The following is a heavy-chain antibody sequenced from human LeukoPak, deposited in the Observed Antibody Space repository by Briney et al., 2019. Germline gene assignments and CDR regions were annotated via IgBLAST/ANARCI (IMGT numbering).Heavy chain of an antibody. D-gene: IGHD2-15*01. V-gene: IGHV3-23*01. CDR3: AREGGSQPDCSGGSCHFDY. Sequence: GGSLRLSCAASGFTFSSYAMSWVRQAPGKGLEWVSGITGSGGTTYYADSVKGRFTISRDNSKNTLYLQMNSPRAEDTAVYYCAREGGSQPDCSGGSCHFDYWGQGTLVTVSS. CDR1: GFTFSSYA. J-gene: IGHJ4*02. CDR2: ITGSGGTT.